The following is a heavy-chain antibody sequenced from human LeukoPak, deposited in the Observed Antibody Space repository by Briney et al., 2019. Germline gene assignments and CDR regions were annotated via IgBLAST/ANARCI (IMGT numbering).Heavy chain of an antibody. V-gene: IGHV4-4*07. Sequence: SETLSLTCTVSGVSISEYYWTWFRQPAGKGLEWIGRIYITGSTNYNPSLKSRVTMSVDTSKNQLSLKLTSLTAADTAVYYCAKKDGDFWGQGTLVSVSS. CDR2: IYITGST. J-gene: IGHJ4*02. CDR1: GVSISEYY. CDR3: AKKDGDF.